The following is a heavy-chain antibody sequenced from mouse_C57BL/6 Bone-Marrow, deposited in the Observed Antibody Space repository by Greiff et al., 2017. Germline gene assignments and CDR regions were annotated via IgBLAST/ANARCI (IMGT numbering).Heavy chain of an antibody. Sequence: QVQLQQPGAELVKPGASVKLSCKASGYTFTSYWMQWVKQRPGQGLEWIGEIDPSDSYTNYNQQFQGKATLTVDTSSSPAYMQLSSLTSEDSAVYYCARGGFYYYGSSYECYAMDYWGQGTSVTVSS. CDR3: ARGGFYYYGSSYECYAMDY. D-gene: IGHD1-1*01. CDR1: GYTFTSYW. J-gene: IGHJ4*01. CDR2: IDPSDSYT. V-gene: IGHV1-50*01.